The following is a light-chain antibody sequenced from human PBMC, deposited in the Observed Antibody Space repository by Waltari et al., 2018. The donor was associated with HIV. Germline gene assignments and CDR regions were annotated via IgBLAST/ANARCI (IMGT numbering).Light chain of an antibody. CDR1: SGHTNYD. CDR3: QTWGTGIQV. V-gene: IGLV4-69*02. Sequence: QLVLTQSPYASASLGASVKLTCTLSSGHTNYDIAWHQQQPEKGPRYLMNLKSDGSHSKGDGIPDRFSGSSSGAERYLTISSLQSEDEADYYCQTWGTGIQVFGGGTKLTVL. CDR2: LKSDGSH. J-gene: IGLJ3*02.